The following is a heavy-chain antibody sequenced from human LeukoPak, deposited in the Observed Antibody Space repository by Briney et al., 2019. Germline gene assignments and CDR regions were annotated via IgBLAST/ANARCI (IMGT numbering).Heavy chain of an antibody. J-gene: IGHJ4*02. CDR3: ATFPTSDY. CDR2: IIPILGIA. V-gene: IGHV1-69*04. Sequence: GASVKVSCKASGGTFSSYAISWVRQAPGQGLEWMGRIIPILGIANYAQKFQGRVTITADKSTSTAYMELSSLRSDDTAVYYCATFPTSDYWGQGTLVTVSS. CDR1: GGTFSSYA.